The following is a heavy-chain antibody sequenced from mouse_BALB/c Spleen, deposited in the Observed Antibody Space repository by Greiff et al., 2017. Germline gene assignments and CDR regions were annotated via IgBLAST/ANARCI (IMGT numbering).Heavy chain of an antibody. CDR2: IDPATGNT. CDR1: GFNIKDTY. J-gene: IGHJ4*01. D-gene: IGHD1-1*01. V-gene: IGHV14-3*02. Sequence: VQLKQSGAELVKPGASVKLSCTASGFNIKDTYMHWVKQRPEQGLEWIGWIDPATGNTKYDPKFQGKATITADTSSNAAYLQLSSLTSEDTAVYYCARRHCYGGSRDAMDYWGQGTSVTVSS. CDR3: ARRHCYGGSRDAMDY.